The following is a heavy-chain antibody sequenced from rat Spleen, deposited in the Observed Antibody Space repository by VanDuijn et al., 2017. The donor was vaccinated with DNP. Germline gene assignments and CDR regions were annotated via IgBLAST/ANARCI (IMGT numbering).Heavy chain of an antibody. CDR3: AKDPSITTVPHWYFDF. D-gene: IGHD1-1*01. J-gene: IGHJ1*01. Sequence: EVQLVESGGGLVQPGRSLKLSCAASGFTFSNYGMHWIRQAPTKGLEWVASISPSGGSTYSRDSGKGRFTISRDNAKSTLYLQMDSLRSEDTATYYCAKDPSITTVPHWYFDFWGPGTMVTVSS. CDR2: ISPSGGST. V-gene: IGHV5-19*01. CDR1: GFTFSNYG.